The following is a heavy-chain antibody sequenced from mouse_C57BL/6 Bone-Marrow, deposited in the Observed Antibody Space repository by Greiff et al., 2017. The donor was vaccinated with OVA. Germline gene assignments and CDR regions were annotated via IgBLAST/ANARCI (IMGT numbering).Heavy chain of an antibody. CDR1: GYSITSGYY. CDR3: AREGYYAMDY. V-gene: IGHV3-6*01. CDR2: ISYDGSN. Sequence: VQLQQSGPGLVKPSQSLSLTCSVTGYSITSGYYWNWIRQFPGNKLEWMGYISYDGSNNYNPSLKNRISLTRDTSKNQFFLKLNSVTTEDTATYYCAREGYYAMDYWGQGTSVTVSS. J-gene: IGHJ4*01.